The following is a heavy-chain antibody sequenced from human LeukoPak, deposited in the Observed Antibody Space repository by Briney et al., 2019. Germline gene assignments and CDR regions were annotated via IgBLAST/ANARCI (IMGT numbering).Heavy chain of an antibody. CDR2: SRNRAKTYTT. J-gene: IGHJ4*02. V-gene: IGHV3-72*01. CDR3: SRDATGDH. Sequence: PGGSLRLSCAVSGFTFSDHSMDWVRQAPGKGLEWVGRSRNRAKTYTTDYAASVKGRLTISRDDPKSTLYLQMNSQETEDTAVYYCSRDATGDHWGQGTLVSVSS. CDR1: GFTFSDHS.